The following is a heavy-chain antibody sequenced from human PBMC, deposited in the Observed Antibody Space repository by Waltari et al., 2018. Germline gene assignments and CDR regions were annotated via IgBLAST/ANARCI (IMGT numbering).Heavy chain of an antibody. CDR1: GFTFSSDA. Sequence: EVQVLESGGGLIQPGGSLRLSCTASGFTFSSDAMTWFRRAPGEGLEWVSAISGSGDSTYYADSVRGRFTISGDSSRNTVWLQMSSLRVEDTAVYFCAKVLNNWPDVFDVWGQGTMVTVSS. CDR3: AKVLNNWPDVFDV. V-gene: IGHV3-23*01. CDR2: ISGSGDST. J-gene: IGHJ3*01.